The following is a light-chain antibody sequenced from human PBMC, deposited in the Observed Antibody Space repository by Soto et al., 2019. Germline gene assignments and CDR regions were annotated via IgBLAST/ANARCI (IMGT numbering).Light chain of an antibody. CDR3: SSYTSTSTWV. Sequence: QSALTQPASVSGSPGQSITISCTGTSSDVGGYNYVSWYQQHPGKAPQLIIYEVTNRPSGVSDRFSGSKSGNTASLTISGLQAEDEAAYHCSSYTSTSTWVFGGGTQLTVL. CDR2: EVT. CDR1: SSDVGGYNY. J-gene: IGLJ3*02. V-gene: IGLV2-14*01.